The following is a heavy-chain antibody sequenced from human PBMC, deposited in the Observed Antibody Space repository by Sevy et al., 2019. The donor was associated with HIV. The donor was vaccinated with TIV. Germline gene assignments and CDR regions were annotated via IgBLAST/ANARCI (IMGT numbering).Heavy chain of an antibody. CDR3: ARGPDYYDSSGYYIDY. J-gene: IGHJ4*02. CDR2: IYSGGST. CDR1: GFSISGYG. Sequence: GGSLRLSCAASGFSISGYGMHWVRQAPGKGLEWVSVIYSGGSTYYADSVKGRFTISRDNSKNTLYLQMNSLRAEDTAVYYCARGPDYYDSSGYYIDYWGQGTLVTVSS. V-gene: IGHV3-NL1*01. D-gene: IGHD3-22*01.